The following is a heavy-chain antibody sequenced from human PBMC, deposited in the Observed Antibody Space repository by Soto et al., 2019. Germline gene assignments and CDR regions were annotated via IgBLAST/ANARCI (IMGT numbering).Heavy chain of an antibody. V-gene: IGHV3-48*03. CDR3: ARANFGSSSSNYGMDV. CDR2: ISSSGSTI. D-gene: IGHD6-6*01. Sequence: PGGSLRLSCAASGFTFSSYEMNWVRQAPGKGLEWVSYISSSGSTIYYADSVKGRFTISRDNAKNSLYLQMNSLRAEDTAVYYCARANFGSSSSNYGMDVWGQGTTVTVS. J-gene: IGHJ6*02. CDR1: GFTFSSYE.